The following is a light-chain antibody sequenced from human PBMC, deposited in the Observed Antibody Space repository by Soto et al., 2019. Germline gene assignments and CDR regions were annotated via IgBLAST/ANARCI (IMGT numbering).Light chain of an antibody. J-gene: IGLJ1*01. V-gene: IGLV2-14*01. Sequence: QSALTQPASVSGSPGQSITISCTGTSSDVGGYNYVSWYQQHPGKAPKLIIYVVSSRPSGVSDRFSGSKSGNTASLTISGLQADDEGYYYCSSYTSRSTLYVFGTGTKLTVL. CDR3: SSYTSRSTLYV. CDR2: VVS. CDR1: SSDVGGYNY.